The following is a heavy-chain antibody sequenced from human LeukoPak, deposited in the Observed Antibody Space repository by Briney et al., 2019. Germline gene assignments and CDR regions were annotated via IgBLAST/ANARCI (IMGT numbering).Heavy chain of an antibody. J-gene: IGHJ5*02. Sequence: GGSLRLSCAASGFTFSNAWMSWVRQAPGKGLEWVGRIKSKTDGGTTDYAAPVKGRFTISRDDSKNTLYLQMNSLKTEDTAVYYCTPTLRRGWVVPAAEDNRFDPWGQGTLVTVSS. CDR3: TPTLRRGWVVPAAEDNRFDP. CDR1: GFTFSNAW. V-gene: IGHV3-15*01. D-gene: IGHD2-2*01. CDR2: IKSKTDGGTT.